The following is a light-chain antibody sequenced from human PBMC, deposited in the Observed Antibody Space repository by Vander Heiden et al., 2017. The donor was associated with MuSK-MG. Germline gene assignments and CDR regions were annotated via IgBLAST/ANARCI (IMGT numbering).Light chain of an antibody. CDR2: DAS. V-gene: IGLV3-25*02. J-gene: IGLJ2*01. CDR1: ALPKQY. Sequence: SYELTQPPLVSASPGQTGRNTCSGAALPKQYAYWYQQMPSQAPVLMIYDASESHPWCPERFSGSSSETTVTLTISGVQSDDEADYYCQSADIIGTDEVVFGGGTKLTVL. CDR3: QSADIIGTDEVV.